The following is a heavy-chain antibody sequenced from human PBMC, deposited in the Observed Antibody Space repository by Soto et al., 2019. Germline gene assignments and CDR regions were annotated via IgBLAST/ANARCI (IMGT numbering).Heavy chain of an antibody. J-gene: IGHJ6*02. D-gene: IGHD4-17*01. CDR1: GFTFRNYA. V-gene: IGHV3-23*01. CDR3: AKDSTVTTSLSSYYYGLDV. Sequence: EVQLLESGGGLVQPGGSLRLSCTASGFTFRNYAMSWVRQAPDKGLEWVSAISGRGGSTYYADSVKGRFTISRDNSKNMLFLQMNSLRAEDTALYYCAKDSTVTTSLSSYYYGLDVWGQGTTVTVSS. CDR2: ISGRGGST.